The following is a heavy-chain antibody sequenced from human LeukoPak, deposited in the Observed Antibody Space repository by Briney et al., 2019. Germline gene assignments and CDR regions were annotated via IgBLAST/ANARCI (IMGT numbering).Heavy chain of an antibody. CDR3: ARAPIRARSGAFDV. V-gene: IGHV3-30*01. J-gene: IGHJ3*01. D-gene: IGHD3-10*01. Sequence: GGSLRLSCETSGFTFRHYVMHWVRQAPGKGLEWVAVISYDGNKKYYADSVKGRFTISRDNSNYTLSLQMNSLKSEDPALYYCARAPIRARSGAFDVWGQGTMVSVSS. CDR1: GFTFRHYV. CDR2: ISYDGNKK.